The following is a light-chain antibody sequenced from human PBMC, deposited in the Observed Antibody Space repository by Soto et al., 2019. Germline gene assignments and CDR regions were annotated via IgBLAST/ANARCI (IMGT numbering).Light chain of an antibody. CDR2: EVT. J-gene: IGLJ3*02. CDR3: CSHVGSGTFEWV. V-gene: IGLV2-23*02. Sequence: QSALTQPASVSGSPGQSITISCTGTSSDVGTYNLVSWYQQHPGKAPKLIIYEVTKRPSGVSNRFSGSKSGNTASLTISGLQAEDEADYYCCSHVGSGTFEWVFGGGNKLTVL. CDR1: SSDVGTYNL.